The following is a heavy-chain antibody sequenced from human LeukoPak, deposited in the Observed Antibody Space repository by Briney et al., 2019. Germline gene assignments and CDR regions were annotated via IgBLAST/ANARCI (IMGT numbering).Heavy chain of an antibody. CDR1: GYRFTSYW. V-gene: IGHV5-51*01. Sequence: GESLKISCEVSGYRFTSYWIGWVRQMPGKGLEWMAIIYPADSDTRYSPSFLGQVTISADKSISTAYLQWSSLKASDTAMYYCARLELGTLDYWGRGTLVTVSS. J-gene: IGHJ4*02. CDR3: ARLELGTLDY. CDR2: IYPADSDT. D-gene: IGHD7-27*01.